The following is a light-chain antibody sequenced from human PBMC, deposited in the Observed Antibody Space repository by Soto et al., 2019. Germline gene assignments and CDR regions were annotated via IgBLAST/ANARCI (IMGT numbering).Light chain of an antibody. CDR3: QKYNIAPLT. CDR2: AAS. V-gene: IGKV1-27*01. J-gene: IGKJ4*01. Sequence: DIQMTQSPSSLSASVGDRVTIICRASQDISNYLAWYQQKPGKVPKLLIHAASTLQSGVPSRFSGSGSGTDFTLTISSLQPEDVATYYCQKYNIAPLTFGGGTKVDIK. CDR1: QDISNY.